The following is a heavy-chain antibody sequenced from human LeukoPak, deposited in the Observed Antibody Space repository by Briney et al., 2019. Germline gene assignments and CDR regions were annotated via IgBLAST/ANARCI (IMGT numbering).Heavy chain of an antibody. J-gene: IGHJ4*02. CDR3: AREYYDSSGYPFDY. D-gene: IGHD3-22*01. CDR1: GFTFSNYS. CDR2: ISSSSSYI. Sequence: GGSLRLSCAASGFTFSNYSMNWVRQAPGRGLEWVSSISSSSSYIYYADSVKGRFTISRDNAKNSLYLQMNSLRAEDTAVYYCAREYYDSSGYPFDYWGQGTLVTVSS. V-gene: IGHV3-21*01.